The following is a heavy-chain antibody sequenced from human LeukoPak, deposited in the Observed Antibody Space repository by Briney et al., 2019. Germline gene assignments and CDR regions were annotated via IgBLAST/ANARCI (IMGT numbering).Heavy chain of an antibody. V-gene: IGHV4-39*01. CDR2: VHYTGDT. Sequence: SETLSLTCTVSGGSITTHTYYWAWIRQPPGRGLEWIGGVHYTGDTYSNTSFKSRVTMSVDTSKNQFSLNLSSVTAADTAVYYCARRSSVWYFDYWGQGILVTVSS. CDR1: GGSITTHTYY. J-gene: IGHJ4*02. CDR3: ARRSSVWYFDY. D-gene: IGHD6-19*01.